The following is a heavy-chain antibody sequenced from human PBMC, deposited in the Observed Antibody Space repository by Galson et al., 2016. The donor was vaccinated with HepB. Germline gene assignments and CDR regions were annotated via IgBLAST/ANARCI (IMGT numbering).Heavy chain of an antibody. CDR1: GYTFTSYD. Sequence: SVKVSCKAAGYTFTSYDINWVRQATGQGLEWMGWMNTNSGITGYAQSGITGYAQKFQGRVTMTRDTSINTAYLELSSLRYEDTACYYCARGPLAPYSRSLDHGGQGTLVTVSS. V-gene: IGHV1-8*01. CDR2: MNTNSGITGYAQSGIT. CDR3: ARGPLAPYSRSLDH. D-gene: IGHD1-26*01. J-gene: IGHJ4*02.